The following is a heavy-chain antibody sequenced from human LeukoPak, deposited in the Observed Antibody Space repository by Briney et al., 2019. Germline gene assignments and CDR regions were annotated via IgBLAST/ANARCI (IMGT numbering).Heavy chain of an antibody. CDR1: GFTFSSYS. CDR2: ISGSGGST. J-gene: IGHJ4*02. Sequence: GGSLRLSCAASGFTFSSYSMNWVRQAPGKGLEWVSAISGSGGSTYYADSVKGRFTISRDNSKNTLYLQMNSLRAEDTAVYYCAKGRWSSGWDPFDYWGQGTLVTVSS. CDR3: AKGRWSSGWDPFDY. D-gene: IGHD6-19*01. V-gene: IGHV3-23*01.